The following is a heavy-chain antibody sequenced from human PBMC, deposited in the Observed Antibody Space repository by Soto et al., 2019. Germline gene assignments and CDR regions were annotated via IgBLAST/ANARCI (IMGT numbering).Heavy chain of an antibody. J-gene: IGHJ6*02. Sequence: EMQLVESGGGLVKPGGSLRLSCAASGFTFSNAWMSWVRQAPGKGLEWVGRIKSKPDGGTTDYGAPVKGRFTISRDDSKNTLYLQMNSLKTEDTAVYYCTTRYCSSTSCYIDYYYYYGMDVWGQGTTVTVSS. CDR1: GFTFSNAW. CDR3: TTRYCSSTSCYIDYYYYYGMDV. D-gene: IGHD2-2*02. CDR2: IKSKPDGGTT. V-gene: IGHV3-15*01.